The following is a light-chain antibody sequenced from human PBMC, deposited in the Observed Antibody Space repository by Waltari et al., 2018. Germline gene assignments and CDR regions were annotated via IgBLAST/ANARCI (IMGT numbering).Light chain of an antibody. J-gene: IGLJ3*02. CDR1: SGSIVSNY. V-gene: IGLV6-57*02. CDR3: QSYDSSKWV. Sequence: NFMLTQPHSVSESPGKTVTISCTGSSGSIVSNYVQWYQQRPGSRPTTVIYENKHRPSEVPDRFSGSSDSSSISASLTISGLKTEDEADYYCQSYDSSKWVFGGGTKLTGL. CDR2: ENK.